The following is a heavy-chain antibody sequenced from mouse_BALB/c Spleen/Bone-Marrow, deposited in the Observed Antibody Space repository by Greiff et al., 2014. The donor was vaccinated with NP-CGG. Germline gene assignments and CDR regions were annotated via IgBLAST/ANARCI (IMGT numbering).Heavy chain of an antibody. CDR1: GFTFSSYD. V-gene: IGHV5-6*01. J-gene: IGHJ3*01. CDR2: IGSGGSYT. D-gene: IGHD2-4*01. CDR3: SRLSYDYDGAWFAY. Sequence: VQLKESGGDLVRPGGSLKLSCAASGFTFSSYDMSWVRQTPDKRLEWVATIGSGGSYTYYPDSVKGLFTISRDNAKNTLYLQMSSLKSEDTAMYYCSRLSYDYDGAWFAYWGQGTLVTVSA.